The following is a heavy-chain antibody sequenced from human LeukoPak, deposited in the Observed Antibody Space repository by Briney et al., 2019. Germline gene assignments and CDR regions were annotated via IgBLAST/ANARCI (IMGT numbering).Heavy chain of an antibody. J-gene: IGHJ5*02. V-gene: IGHV4-39*07. CDR2: IYYSGST. D-gene: IGHD6-13*01. Sequence: SETLSLTCSVSGGSVSGTNYYWAWIRQPPEKGLEWIGTIYYSGSTYYNVSLKSQFTISVDTSKNQFSLKLSSVTAADTAVYYCARRRHSSSWYYKWFDPWGQGTLVTVSS. CDR3: ARRRHSSSWYYKWFDP. CDR1: GGSVSGTNYY.